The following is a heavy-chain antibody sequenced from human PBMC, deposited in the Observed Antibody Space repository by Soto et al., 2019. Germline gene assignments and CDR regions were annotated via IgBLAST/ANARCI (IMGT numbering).Heavy chain of an antibody. D-gene: IGHD3-16*02. Sequence: ASVKVSCKASGYTFTSYGISWVRQAPGQGLEWMGWISAYNGNTNYAQKLQGRVTMTTDTSTSTAYMELRSLRSDDTAVYYCAKKRAYGILGSDQWARGTVLPVSA. CDR1: GYTFTSYG. CDR3: AKKRAYGILGSDQ. V-gene: IGHV1-18*01. J-gene: IGHJ4*02. CDR2: ISAYNGNT.